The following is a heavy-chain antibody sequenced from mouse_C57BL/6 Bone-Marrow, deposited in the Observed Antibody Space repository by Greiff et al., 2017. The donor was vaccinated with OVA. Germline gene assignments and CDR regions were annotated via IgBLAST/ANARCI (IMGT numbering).Heavy chain of an antibody. J-gene: IGHJ3*01. CDR3: AREGDYYGSSSSSAY. CDR1: GFTFSDYG. CDR2: ISNLAYSI. D-gene: IGHD1-1*01. V-gene: IGHV5-15*01. Sequence: EVKLMESGGGLVQPGGSLKLSCAASGFTFSDYGMAWVRQAPRKGPEWVAFISNLAYSIYYADTVTGRFTISRENAKNTLYLEMSSLRSEDTAMYYCAREGDYYGSSSSSAYWGQGTLVTVSA.